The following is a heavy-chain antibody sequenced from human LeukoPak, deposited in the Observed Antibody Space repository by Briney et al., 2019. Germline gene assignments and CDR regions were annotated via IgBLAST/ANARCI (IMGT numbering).Heavy chain of an antibody. J-gene: IGHJ4*02. CDR1: GFTFSSYA. CDR2: ISYDGSNK. D-gene: IGHD6-6*01. Sequence: GGSLRLSCAASGFTFSSYAMHWVRQAAGKGLEWVAVISYDGSNKYYADSVKGRFTISRDNSKNTLYLQMNSLRAEDTAVYYCARDQSIAAFFDYWGQGTLVTVSS. V-gene: IGHV3-30-3*01. CDR3: ARDQSIAAFFDY.